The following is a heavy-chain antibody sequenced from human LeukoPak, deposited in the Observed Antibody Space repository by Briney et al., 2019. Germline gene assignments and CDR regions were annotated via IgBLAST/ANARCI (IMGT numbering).Heavy chain of an antibody. D-gene: IGHD2-21*02. CDR2: INTNTGNP. CDR3: ARGPGVNVVGYCGGDCYYWFDP. Sequence: GASVKVSCKASGYTFASYAMNWVRQAPGQGLEWMGWINTNTGNPTYAQGFTGRFVFSLDTSVSTAYLQISSLKAEDTAVYYCARGPGVNVVGYCGGDCYYWFDPWGQGTLVTVSS. CDR1: GYTFASYA. V-gene: IGHV7-4-1*02. J-gene: IGHJ5*02.